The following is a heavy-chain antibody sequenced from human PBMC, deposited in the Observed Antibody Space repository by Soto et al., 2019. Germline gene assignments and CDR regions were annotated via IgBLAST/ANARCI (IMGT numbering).Heavy chain of an antibody. CDR2: ISSNGGST. J-gene: IGHJ4*02. CDR1: GFTFSSYA. CDR3: VKAWRDGDLRTGYFDY. Sequence: EVQLVESGGGLVQPGGSLRLSCSASGFTFSSYAMHWVRQAPGKGLEYVSAISSNGGSTYYADSVKGRFTISRDNSKNTLYLQMSSLRAEDTAVYYCVKAWRDGDLRTGYFDYWGQGTLVTVSS. D-gene: IGHD4-17*01. V-gene: IGHV3-64D*08.